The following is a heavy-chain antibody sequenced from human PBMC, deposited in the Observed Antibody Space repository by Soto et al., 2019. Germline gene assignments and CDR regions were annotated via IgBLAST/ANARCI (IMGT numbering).Heavy chain of an antibody. CDR2: IYPGDSDT. V-gene: IGHV5-51*01. J-gene: IGHJ4*02. CDR1: GYSFTSYW. Sequence: PGESLKISCKGSGYSFTSYWIGWVRQMPGKGLEWMGIIYPGDSDTRYSPSFQGQVTISADKSISTAYLQWSSLKASDSAMYYCARSLSVSGTTPYYFDNWGQGTLVPVSS. CDR3: ARSLSVSGTTPYYFDN. D-gene: IGHD1-1*01.